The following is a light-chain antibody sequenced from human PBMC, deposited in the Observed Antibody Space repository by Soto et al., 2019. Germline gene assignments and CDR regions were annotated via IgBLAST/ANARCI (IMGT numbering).Light chain of an antibody. J-gene: IGKJ2*01. CDR2: GAS. CDR1: QSVNTH. Sequence: EIVMTQSPATLSVSPGESATLSCRASQSVNTHLAWYQQKPGQAPRLLIYGASTRATSIPARFSGSGSGTEFTLTISSLQSEDFAVFYCQQYNNWPPYTFGQGTKLEIK. CDR3: QQYNNWPPYT. V-gene: IGKV3-15*01.